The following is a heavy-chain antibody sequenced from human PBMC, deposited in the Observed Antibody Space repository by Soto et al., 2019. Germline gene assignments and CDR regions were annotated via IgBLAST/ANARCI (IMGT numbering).Heavy chain of an antibody. D-gene: IGHD5-18*01. J-gene: IGHJ5*02. CDR1: GFTFSSYW. CDR2: INSDGSST. V-gene: IGHV3-74*01. CDR3: ATNTAMVSLNNWFDP. Sequence: GGSRRLSCAASGFTFSSYWMHWVRQAPGKGLVWVSRINSDGSSTSYADSVKGRFTISRDNAKNTLYLQMNSLRAEDTAVYYCATNTAMVSLNNWFDPWGQGT.